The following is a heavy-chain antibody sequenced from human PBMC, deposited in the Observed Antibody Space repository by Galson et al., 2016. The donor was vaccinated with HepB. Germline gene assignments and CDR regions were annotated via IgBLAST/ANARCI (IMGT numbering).Heavy chain of an antibody. D-gene: IGHD2-2*01. CDR3: ARELPRGRFVVVPTGDY. Sequence: SVKVSCKASGYTFTKYTMNWVRQAPGQGLEWMGWINTDTGNPTYAQGFTGRFVLSLDTSVSTAYLQISSLKPADTAVYYCARELPRGRFVVVPTGDYWGQGTLVTVSS. CDR2: INTDTGNP. CDR1: GYTFTKYT. J-gene: IGHJ4*02. V-gene: IGHV7-4-1*02.